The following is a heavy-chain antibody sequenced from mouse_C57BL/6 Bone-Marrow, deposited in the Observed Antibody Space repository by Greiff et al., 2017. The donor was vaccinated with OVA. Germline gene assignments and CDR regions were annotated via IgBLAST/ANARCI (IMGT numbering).Heavy chain of an antibody. CDR2: INPYNGGT. J-gene: IGHJ1*03. CDR1: GYTFTDYY. CDR3: AREDYYGSSYDWYFDV. D-gene: IGHD1-1*01. V-gene: IGHV1-19*01. Sequence: EVQLQQSGPVLVKPGASVKMSCKASGYTFTDYYMNWVKQSHGKSLEWIGVINPYNGGTSYNQKFKGKATLTVDKSSSTAYMELNSLTSEDSAVYYCAREDYYGSSYDWYFDVWGTGTTVTVSS.